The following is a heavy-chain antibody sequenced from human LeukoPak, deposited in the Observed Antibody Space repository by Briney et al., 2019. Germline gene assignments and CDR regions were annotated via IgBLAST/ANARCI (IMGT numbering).Heavy chain of an antibody. CDR2: ISAYNGNT. CDR3: AREDIVVVPAALYHYGMDV. D-gene: IGHD2-2*01. Sequence: ASVKVSCKASGYTFTSYGISWVRQAPGQGLEWMGWISAYNGNTNYAQKLQGRVTMTTDTSTSTAYMELRSLRSDDTAVYYCAREDIVVVPAALYHYGMDVWGQGTTVTVSS. V-gene: IGHV1-18*01. CDR1: GYTFTSYG. J-gene: IGHJ6*02.